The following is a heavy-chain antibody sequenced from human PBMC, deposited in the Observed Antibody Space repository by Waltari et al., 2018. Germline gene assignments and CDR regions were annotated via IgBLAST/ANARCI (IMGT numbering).Heavy chain of an antibody. J-gene: IGHJ6*02. CDR3: TRVDLVGDPTLGNFYYYGMDV. CDR1: GFTFVAST. V-gene: IGHV3-73*01. CDR2: IRNKPNKFAT. Sequence: EVQLVASGGGLVQPGGSLNLSCAASGFTFVASTVHWVRPASGKGLEWVGRIRNKPNKFATAYAASVKGRFIISRDDSKNTAYLQMNSLKTEDTAVYYCTRVDLVGDPTLGNFYYYGMDVWGQGTTVTVSS. D-gene: IGHD1-26*01.